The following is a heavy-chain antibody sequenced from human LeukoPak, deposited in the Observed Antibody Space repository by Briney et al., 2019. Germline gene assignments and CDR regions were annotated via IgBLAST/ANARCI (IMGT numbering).Heavy chain of an antibody. V-gene: IGHV3-21*01. J-gene: IGHJ4*02. CDR2: ISSSSSYI. CDR1: GFTFSSYS. CDR3: ARNVYNFDY. D-gene: IGHD3-10*02. Sequence: PGGSLRLSCAASGFTFSSYSMNWVRQAPGKGLEWVSSISSSSSYIYYADSVQGRFTISRDNAQNSLYLQMSSLRAEDTAVYYCARNVYNFDYWGQGTLVTVSS.